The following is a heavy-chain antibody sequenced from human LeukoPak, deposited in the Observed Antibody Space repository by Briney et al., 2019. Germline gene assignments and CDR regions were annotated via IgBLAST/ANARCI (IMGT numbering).Heavy chain of an antibody. CDR3: ASRLSSNWYWYFDL. Sequence: GGSQRLSRAASGFTFSSYAMGWVRQAPGKGLEWVSLISGSGASTYYADSVKGRFTISRDDSKNTLYLQMNSLRAEDTAVYYCASRLSSNWYWYFDLWGRGTRVTVSS. D-gene: IGHD6-13*01. J-gene: IGHJ2*01. V-gene: IGHV3-23*01. CDR1: GFTFSSYA. CDR2: ISGSGAST.